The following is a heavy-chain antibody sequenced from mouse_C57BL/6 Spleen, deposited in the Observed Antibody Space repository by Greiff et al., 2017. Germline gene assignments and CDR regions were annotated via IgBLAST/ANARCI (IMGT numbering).Heavy chain of an antibody. V-gene: IGHV14-2*01. Sequence: VHVKQSGAELVKPGASVKLSCTASGFTIKDYYMHWVKQRTEQGLEWIGRIDPEDGETKYAPKFQGKATKTADTSSNTAYMQLSSLTSEDTAGYYCAGTGTEAMDDWGQGTSVTVSS. CDR3: AGTGTEAMDD. CDR1: GFTIKDYY. CDR2: IDPEDGET. J-gene: IGHJ4*01. D-gene: IGHD4-1*01.